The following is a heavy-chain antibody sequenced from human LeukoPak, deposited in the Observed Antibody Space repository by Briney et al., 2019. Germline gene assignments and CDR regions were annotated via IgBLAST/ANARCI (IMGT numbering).Heavy chain of an antibody. V-gene: IGHV3-21*01. CDR1: GFTFSSYA. J-gene: IGHJ4*02. D-gene: IGHD1-26*01. CDR3: VRGEVGATGDLDGSFDY. Sequence: GGSLRLSCAASGFTFSSYAMSWVRQAPGKGLEWVSSISSSGSHIYYADSVKGRITISRDNAKNSLYLQMNSLRAEDTAVYYCVRGEVGATGDLDGSFDYWGQGTLVTVSS. CDR2: ISSSGSHI.